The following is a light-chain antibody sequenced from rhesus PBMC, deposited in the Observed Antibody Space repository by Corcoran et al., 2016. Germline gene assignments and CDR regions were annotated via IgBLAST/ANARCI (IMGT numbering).Light chain of an antibody. Sequence: EIVMTQSPATLSLSPGERATLSCRASQSVSSSLAWYQQKPGQAPKLLIYGASSRATGIPERFSGSGSGTEFTLTISSLEPEDVGVYYCQQDYSWPWTFGQGTKVEIK. CDR1: QSVSSS. CDR2: GAS. CDR3: QQDYSWPWT. J-gene: IGKJ1*01. V-gene: IGKV3-42*01.